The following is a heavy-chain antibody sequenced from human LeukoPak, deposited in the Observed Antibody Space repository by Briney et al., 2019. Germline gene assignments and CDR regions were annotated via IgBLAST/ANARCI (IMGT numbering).Heavy chain of an antibody. D-gene: IGHD4-17*01. CDR1: GVSISSGRYY. CDR3: ARGGNYGDYDGYFDY. CDR2: IYYSGST. J-gene: IGHJ4*02. V-gene: IGHV4-31*03. Sequence: SQTLSLTCTVSGVSISSGRYYWSWIRQHPGKGLELIAYIYYSGSTNYNPSLRSRVTISVDTSKNQFSLKLSSVTAADTAVYYCARGGNYGDYDGYFDYWGQGTLVTVSS.